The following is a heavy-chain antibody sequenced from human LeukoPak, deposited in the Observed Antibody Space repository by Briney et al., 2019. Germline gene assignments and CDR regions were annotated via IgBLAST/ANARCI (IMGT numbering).Heavy chain of an antibody. CDR1: GFTFSSYA. CDR2: ISGRGGST. V-gene: IGHV3-23*01. J-gene: IGHJ4*02. CDR3: ATRGIAVAGYFDY. Sequence: GGSLRLSCAASGFTFSSYAMSWVRQAPGKGLEWVSAISGRGGSTYYADSVKGRFTISRDNSKNTLYLQMNSLRAEDTAVYYCATRGIAVAGYFDYWGQGTLVTVSS. D-gene: IGHD6-19*01.